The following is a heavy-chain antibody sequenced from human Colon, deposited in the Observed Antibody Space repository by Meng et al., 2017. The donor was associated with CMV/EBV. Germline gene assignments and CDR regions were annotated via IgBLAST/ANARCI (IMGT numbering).Heavy chain of an antibody. CDR3: ARDASAGFGD. Sequence: SETLSLTCTVSGASISGGDVYWNWLRQSPGKGLEWIGYIYNTGNTFYTPSLKSRVVISLDTSTNQFSLELASATAADTAMYYCARDASAGFGDWGRGILVTVS. CDR1: GASISGGDVY. D-gene: IGHD3-10*01. V-gene: IGHV4-30-4*08. CDR2: IYNTGNT. J-gene: IGHJ4*02.